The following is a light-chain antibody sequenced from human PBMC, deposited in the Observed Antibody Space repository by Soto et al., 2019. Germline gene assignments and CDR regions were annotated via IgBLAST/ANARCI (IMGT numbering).Light chain of an antibody. Sequence: EIVMTQSPATLSVSPGERATLSCRASQSVSTSLAWYQQKPGQAPRLLIYGASIRATGIPARFSGSGSGTEFTLTISSLQSEDSAVYYYQHYNNWPPMYTFGQGTKLEIK. V-gene: IGKV3-15*01. CDR2: GAS. CDR1: QSVSTS. CDR3: QHYNNWPPMYT. J-gene: IGKJ2*01.